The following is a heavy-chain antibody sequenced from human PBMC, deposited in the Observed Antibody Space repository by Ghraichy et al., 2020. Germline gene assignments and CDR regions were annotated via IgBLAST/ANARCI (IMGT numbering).Heavy chain of an antibody. V-gene: IGHV4-4*09. J-gene: IGHJ4*01. CDR3: ARGRGTAVNY. D-gene: IGHD6-19*01. CDR2: IYNSGST. Sequence: SQTLSLTCTVSGVSISSHPWSWIRQPPGEGLEWIGTIYNSGSTNCNPSLKSRVTISVDTSKNQFSLKLSSVTAADTAVHYCARGRGTAVNYWGHGTLVTVSS. CDR1: GVSISSHP.